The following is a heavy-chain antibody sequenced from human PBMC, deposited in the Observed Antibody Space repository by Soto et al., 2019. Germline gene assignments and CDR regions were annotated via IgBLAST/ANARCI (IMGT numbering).Heavy chain of an antibody. V-gene: IGHV3-33*01. D-gene: IGHD3-9*01. J-gene: IGHJ4*02. CDR2: IWYDGSNK. Sequence: QVQLVESGGGVVQPGRSLRLSCAASGFTFSSYGMHWVRQAPGKGLEWVAVIWYDGSNKYYADSVKGRFTISRDNSKNTLYLQMNSLRAEDTAVYYCARDAGLGYFDWHLDYWSQGTLVTVSS. CDR3: ARDAGLGYFDWHLDY. CDR1: GFTFSSYG.